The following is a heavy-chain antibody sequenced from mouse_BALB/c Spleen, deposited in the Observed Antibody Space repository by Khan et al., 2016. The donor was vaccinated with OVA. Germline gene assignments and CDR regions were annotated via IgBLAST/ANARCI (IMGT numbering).Heavy chain of an antibody. V-gene: IGHV1S136*01. Sequence: EVQLQQSGPELVKPGASVKMSCKASGYTFTNYVLHWVKQKPGQGLEWIGYINPYNGGNKYNEKFKGKATLASEKSSITAYMELSSLTSEDSAVYYCARGNWQSYYFDYWGQGTTLTLSS. CDR2: INPYNGGN. CDR3: ARGNWQSYYFDY. D-gene: IGHD4-1*01. J-gene: IGHJ2*01. CDR1: GYTFTNYV.